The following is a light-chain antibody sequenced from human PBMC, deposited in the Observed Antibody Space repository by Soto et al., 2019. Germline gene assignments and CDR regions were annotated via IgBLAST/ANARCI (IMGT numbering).Light chain of an antibody. CDR2: AAS. Sequence: DIPMTQSPSSLSASLGDRVTITCRASQGIGVYLAWFQQKPGNVPKLLIYAASTLQSGVPSRFSVSGSGTDFTLTISSLQPEDVATYYCQKYNSAPLTFGGGTKVEFK. CDR1: QGIGVY. V-gene: IGKV1-27*01. J-gene: IGKJ4*01. CDR3: QKYNSAPLT.